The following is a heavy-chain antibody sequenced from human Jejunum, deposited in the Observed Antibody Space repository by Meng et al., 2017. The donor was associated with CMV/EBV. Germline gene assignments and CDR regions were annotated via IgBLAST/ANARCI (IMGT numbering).Heavy chain of an antibody. J-gene: IGHJ4*02. V-gene: IGHV1-18*01. CDR3: ASGTSGRSYCDY. CDR2: FVTYVDT. Sequence: QVHVVRSGLEVKRPGGLVRVSCKASVNIFGSYGICWVRQAPGQGLEWMGWFVTYVDTYPAPKFQGRVTMTTDTHTNTAFMELRSLTSDDTAFYYSASGTSGRSYCDYWGQGTLVTVSS. D-gene: IGHD2-15*01. CDR1: VNIFGSYG.